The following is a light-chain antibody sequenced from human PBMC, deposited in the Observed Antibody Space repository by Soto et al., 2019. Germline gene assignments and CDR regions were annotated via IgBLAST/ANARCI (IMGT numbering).Light chain of an antibody. CDR2: AAS. CDR1: QGISSY. V-gene: IGKV1-8*01. J-gene: IGKJ4*01. Sequence: AIRMTQSPSSLSASTGDRVTITCRASQGISSYLAWYQQNPGKAPKLLIYAASTLQSGVPSRFSGSGSGTDSTLTISCLQSEDLATYYCQQYYSYLPLTFGGGTKVDIK. CDR3: QQYYSYLPLT.